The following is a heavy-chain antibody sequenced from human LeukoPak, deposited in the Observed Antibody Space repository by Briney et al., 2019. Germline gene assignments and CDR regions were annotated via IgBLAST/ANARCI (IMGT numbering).Heavy chain of an antibody. V-gene: IGHV4-34*01. CDR1: GGSFSGYY. D-gene: IGHD2-2*01. Sequence: SETLSLTCAVYGGSFSGYYWSWIRQPPGKGLEWIGEINHSGSTNYNPSLKSRVTISVDTSKNQFSLKLSSVTAADTAVYYCAREYCSSTSCYYYMDVWAKGPRSPSP. CDR3: AREYCSSTSCYYYMDV. CDR2: INHSGST. J-gene: IGHJ6*03.